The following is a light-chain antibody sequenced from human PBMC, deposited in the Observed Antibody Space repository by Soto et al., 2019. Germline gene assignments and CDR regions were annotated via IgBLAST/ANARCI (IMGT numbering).Light chain of an antibody. CDR3: SSYSTISTYV. J-gene: IGLJ1*01. CDR2: DVS. CDR1: SSDVGGYNF. V-gene: IGLV2-14*01. Sequence: QSALTQPASVSGSPGQSLTISSTGTSSDVGGYNFVSWYQQHPGKAPKFMIYDVSNRPSGVSNRFSGSKSGNTASLTISGLQAEDEADYYCSSYSTISTYVFGTGTKVTVL.